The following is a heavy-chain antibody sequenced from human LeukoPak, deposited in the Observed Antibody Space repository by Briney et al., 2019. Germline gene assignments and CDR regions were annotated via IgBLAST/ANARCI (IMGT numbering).Heavy chain of an antibody. J-gene: IGHJ4*02. V-gene: IGHV3-13*01. CDR2: IGTAGDT. CDR1: GFTFSSYD. Sequence: GGSLRLSCAASGFTFSSYDMHWVRQATGKGLEWVSAIGTAGDTYYPGSVTGRFTISRENAKNSSYLQMNSLRAGDTAVYYCARGFSSSGWPAYFDYWGQGTLVTVSS. D-gene: IGHD6-19*01. CDR3: ARGFSSSGWPAYFDY.